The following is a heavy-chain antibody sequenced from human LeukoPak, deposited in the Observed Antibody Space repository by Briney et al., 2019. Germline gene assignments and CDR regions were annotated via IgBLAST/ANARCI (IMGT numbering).Heavy chain of an antibody. Sequence: SVKVSCKASGGTSSSYAISWVRQAPGQGLEWMGGIIPIFGTANYAQKFQGRVTITTDESTSTAYMELSSLRSEDTAVYYCARDPANYYGSGSYFRYWGQGTLVTVSS. V-gene: IGHV1-69*05. D-gene: IGHD3-10*01. CDR1: GGTSSSYA. CDR3: ARDPANYYGSGSYFRY. CDR2: IIPIFGTA. J-gene: IGHJ4*02.